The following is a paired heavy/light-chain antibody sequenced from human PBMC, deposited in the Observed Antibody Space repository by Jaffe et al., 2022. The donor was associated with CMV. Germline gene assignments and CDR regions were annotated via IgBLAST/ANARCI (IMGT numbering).Heavy chain of an antibody. J-gene: IGHJ2*01. CDR1: GFTFSSYA. V-gene: IGHV3-64*01. CDR3: ARTRLFVPYYSPYYYDSTGLEWYFDL. Sequence: EVQLVESGGGLVQPGGSLRLSCAASGFTFSSYAMHWVRQAPGKGLEYVSAISSNGGSTYYANSVKGRFTISRDNSKNTLYLQMGSLRAEDMAVYYCARTRLFVPYYSPYYYDSTGLEWYFDLWGRGTLVTVSS. D-gene: IGHD3-22*01. CDR2: ISSNGGST.
Light chain of an antibody. CDR2: DVS. Sequence: QSALTQPASVSGSPGQSITISCTGTSSDVGGYNYVSWYQQHPGKAPKLMIYDVSNRPSGVSNRFSGSKSGNTASLTISGLQAEDEADYYCSSYTSSSTSFGGGTKLTVL. J-gene: IGLJ2*01. V-gene: IGLV2-14*03. CDR3: SSYTSSSTS. CDR1: SSDVGGYNY.